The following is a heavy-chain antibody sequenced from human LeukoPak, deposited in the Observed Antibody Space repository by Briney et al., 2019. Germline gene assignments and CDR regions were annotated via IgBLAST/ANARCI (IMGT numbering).Heavy chain of an antibody. J-gene: IGHJ3*02. Sequence: PGGSLRLSCAASGFTFSSYWMHWVRQAPGKGLVWVPRINSDGSSTSYADSVKGRFTISRDNAKNTLYLQMNSLRAEDTAVYYCARVWSSSSYDAFDIWGQGTMVTVSS. CDR3: ARVWSSSSYDAFDI. V-gene: IGHV3-74*01. D-gene: IGHD6-13*01. CDR2: INSDGSST. CDR1: GFTFSSYW.